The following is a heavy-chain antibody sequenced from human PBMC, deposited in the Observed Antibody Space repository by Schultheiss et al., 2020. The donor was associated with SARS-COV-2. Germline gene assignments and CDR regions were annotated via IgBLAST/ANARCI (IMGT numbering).Heavy chain of an antibody. CDR2: ISYDGSNK. D-gene: IGHD2-15*01. Sequence: GGSLRLSCAASGFTFSSYGMHWVRQAPGKGLEWVAVISYDGSNKYYADSVKGRFTISRDNSKNTLYLQMNSLRAEDTAVYYCARGCGGGGSCFILDFWGQGALVTVSS. CDR3: ARGCGGGGSCFILDF. J-gene: IGHJ4*02. CDR1: GFTFSSYG. V-gene: IGHV3-30*03.